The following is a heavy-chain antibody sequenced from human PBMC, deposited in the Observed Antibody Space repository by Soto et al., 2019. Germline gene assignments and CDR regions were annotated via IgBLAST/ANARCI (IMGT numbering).Heavy chain of an antibody. D-gene: IGHD3-10*01. J-gene: IGHJ6*02. CDR2: IYYSGNT. Sequence: SETLSFTCTVSGASVSSGSYYWSWIRQTPGKGLEWIGYIYYSGNTDYNPSLMSRVTISIDTSKNQFSLKLISVTAADTAVYYCARDIWFGEVSHGMYVWGQGTTVTVSS. V-gene: IGHV4-61*01. CDR3: ARDIWFGEVSHGMYV. CDR1: GASVSSGSYY.